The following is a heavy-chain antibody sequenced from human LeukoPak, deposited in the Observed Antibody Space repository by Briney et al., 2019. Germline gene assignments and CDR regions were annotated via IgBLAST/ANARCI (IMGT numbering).Heavy chain of an antibody. CDR1: GFTVSSNF. V-gene: IGHV3-53*04. Sequence: GGSLRLSCAASGFTVSSNFMSWVRQAPGKGLEWVSVIYSGGSTYYADSVKGRFTISRHNSKNTLYLQMNSLRAEDTAVYYCARLYGTFLEWSPYFDYGAREPWSPSPQ. CDR2: IYSGGST. J-gene: IGHJ4*02. CDR3: ARLYGTFLEWSPYFDY. D-gene: IGHD3-3*02.